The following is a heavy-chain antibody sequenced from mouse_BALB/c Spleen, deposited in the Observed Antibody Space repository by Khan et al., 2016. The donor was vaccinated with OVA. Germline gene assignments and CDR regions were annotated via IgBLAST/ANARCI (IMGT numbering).Heavy chain of an antibody. D-gene: IGHD2-1*01. CDR3: ARYGNYWYFDV. Sequence: QVQLKQSGAELMKPGASVKISCKATGYTFSNYWIEWVKQRPGHGLEWIGEILPGNGSINYNEKFKDKATFTADTSSNIAYMQLSSLTSEDSAVYYCARYGNYWYFDVWGAGTMVTVSS. J-gene: IGHJ1*01. V-gene: IGHV1-9*01. CDR1: GYTFSNYW. CDR2: ILPGNGSI.